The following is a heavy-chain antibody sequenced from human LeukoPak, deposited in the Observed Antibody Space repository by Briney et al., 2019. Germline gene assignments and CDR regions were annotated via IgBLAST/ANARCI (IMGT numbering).Heavy chain of an antibody. CDR1: GGSISSYY. CDR2: IYYSGST. D-gene: IGHD1-26*01. Sequence: SETLSLTRTVSGGSISSYYWSWIRQPPGKGLEWIGYIYYSGSTNYNPSLKSRVTISVDTSKNQFSLKLSSVTAADTAVYYCARLGMVDAFDIWGQGTMVTVSS. J-gene: IGHJ3*02. V-gene: IGHV4-59*01. CDR3: ARLGMVDAFDI.